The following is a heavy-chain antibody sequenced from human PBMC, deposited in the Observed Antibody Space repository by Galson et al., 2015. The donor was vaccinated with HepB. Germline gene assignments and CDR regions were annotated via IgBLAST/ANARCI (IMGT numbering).Heavy chain of an antibody. CDR2: VTSDGDS. V-gene: IGHV3-23*01. Sequence: SLRLSCAASGFTFRSFDMTWVRQAPGKGLEWVPSVTSDGDSFYADSVKGRFTISRDNSKSTLYLQMTSLRAEDTAVYFCARDILWFGNSVGNWFDPRGQGSLVTVSS. D-gene: IGHD3-10*01. CDR3: ARDILWFGNSVGNWFDP. J-gene: IGHJ5*02. CDR1: GFTFRSFD.